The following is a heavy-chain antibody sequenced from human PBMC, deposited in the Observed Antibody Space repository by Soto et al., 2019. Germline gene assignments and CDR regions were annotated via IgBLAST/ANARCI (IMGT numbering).Heavy chain of an antibody. J-gene: IGHJ4*02. CDR3: ARDHTWSYYYDSSGSGYFDY. D-gene: IGHD3-22*01. CDR1: GYTFTSYC. Sequence: ASVKVSCKASGYTFTSYCISWVRQAPGPGLEWMGWISAYNGNTNYAQKLQGRVTMTTDTSTSTAYMELRSLRSDDTAVYYCARDHTWSYYYDSSGSGYFDYWGQGTLVTVSS. V-gene: IGHV1-18*04. CDR2: ISAYNGNT.